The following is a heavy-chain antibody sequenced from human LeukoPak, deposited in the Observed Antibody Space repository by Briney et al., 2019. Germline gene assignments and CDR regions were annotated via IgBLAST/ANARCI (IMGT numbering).Heavy chain of an antibody. D-gene: IGHD3-3*01. CDR2: ISGSGGST. V-gene: IGHV3-23*01. CDR1: GFTFSSYA. CDR3: AKMNFITIFGVVPYYFDY. J-gene: IGHJ4*02. Sequence: HTGGSLRLSCAASGFTFSSYAMSWVRQAPGKGLEWVSAISGSGGSTYYADSVKGRFTISRDNSKNTLYLQMNSLRAEDTAVYYCAKMNFITIFGVVPYYFDYWGQGTLVTVSS.